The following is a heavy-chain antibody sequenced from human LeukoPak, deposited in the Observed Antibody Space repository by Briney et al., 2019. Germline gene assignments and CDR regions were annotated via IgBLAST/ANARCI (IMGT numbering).Heavy chain of an antibody. J-gene: IGHJ4*02. CDR2: ISSSGSTI. D-gene: IGHD2-2*01. CDR1: GFTFSSYE. V-gene: IGHV3-48*03. CDR3: ASQDIVVVPAPLDY. Sequence: RGSLRLSCAASGFTFSSYEMNWVRQAPGKGLEWVSYISSSGSTIYYADSVKGRFTISRDNAKNSLYLQMNSLRAEDTAVYYCASQDIVVVPAPLDYWGQGTLVTVSS.